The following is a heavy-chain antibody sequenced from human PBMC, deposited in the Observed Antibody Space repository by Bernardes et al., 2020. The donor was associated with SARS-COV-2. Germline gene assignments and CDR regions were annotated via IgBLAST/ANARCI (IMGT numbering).Heavy chain of an antibody. V-gene: IGHV3-9*01. CDR3: ARRYSPYDALDY. Sequence: GGSLRLSCAASGFSFDDYAMYWVRQAPGKGLEWVSRITWNSAGIGYADSVKGRFTISRDNAKNSLHLQMNSLRAEDTAMYYCARRYSPYDALDYWGQGTLVTVSS. D-gene: IGHD5-12*01. J-gene: IGHJ4*02. CDR1: GFSFDDYA. CDR2: ITWNSAGI.